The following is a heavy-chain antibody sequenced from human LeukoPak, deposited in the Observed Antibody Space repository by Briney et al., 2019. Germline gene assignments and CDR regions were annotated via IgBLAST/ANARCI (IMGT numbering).Heavy chain of an antibody. V-gene: IGHV1-2*04. D-gene: IGHD6-19*01. J-gene: IGHJ6*02. Sequence: ASVKVSCKASGYTFTGYYMHWVRQAPGQGLEWMGWINPNNGGTNYAQKFQDWVTMTRDTSISTAYMELTRLRSDDTAVYYCARDLSVAGERAYYYFYGLDVWGQGTTVTVSS. CDR2: INPNNGGT. CDR3: ARDLSVAGERAYYYFYGLDV. CDR1: GYTFTGYY.